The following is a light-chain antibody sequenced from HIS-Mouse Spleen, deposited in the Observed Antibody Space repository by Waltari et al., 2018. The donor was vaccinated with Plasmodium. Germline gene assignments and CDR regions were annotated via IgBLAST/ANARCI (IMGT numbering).Light chain of an antibody. CDR3: CSYAGSRMV. V-gene: IGLV2-23*01. J-gene: IGLJ2*01. CDR2: EGS. Sequence: QSALTQPASVSGSPGQSITISCTGTSSAFGSYNLVSWYQQHPGKAPKLMIYEGSKRPSGVSNRFSGSKSGNTASLTISGLQAEDEADYYCCSYAGSRMVFGGGTKLTVL. CDR1: SSAFGSYNL.